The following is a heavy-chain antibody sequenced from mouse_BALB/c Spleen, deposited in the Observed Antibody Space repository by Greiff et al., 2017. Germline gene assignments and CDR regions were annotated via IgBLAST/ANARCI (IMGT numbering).Heavy chain of an antibody. V-gene: IGHV5-6-5*01. D-gene: IGHD2-4*01. CDR3: ARQGLRRYFDY. J-gene: IGHJ2*01. CDR1: GFTFSSYA. CDR2: ISSGGST. Sequence: EVKLVESGGGLVKPGGSLKLSCAASGFTFSSYAMSWVRQTPEKRLEWVASISSGGSTYYPDSVKGRFTISRDNARNILYLQMSSLRSEDTAMYYCARQGLRRYFDYWGQGTTLTVSS.